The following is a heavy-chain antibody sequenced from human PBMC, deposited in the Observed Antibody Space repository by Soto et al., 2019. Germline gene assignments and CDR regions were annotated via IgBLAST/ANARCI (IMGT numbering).Heavy chain of an antibody. CDR3: ARDLGGYVHLWDKSNS. CDR2: ISFDGSEK. D-gene: IGHD5-12*01. J-gene: IGHJ4*02. V-gene: IGHV3-30*04. Sequence: QVQLVASGGGVVQPGASLRLSCAASGFRFSGFAMHWVRQPPGTGLEWVAVISFDGSEKFYVDSVKGRFSISRDDFHSTVFLQMDSRRPEDTGVYYCARDLGGYVHLWDKSNSWGQGTLVNVSS. CDR1: GFRFSGFA.